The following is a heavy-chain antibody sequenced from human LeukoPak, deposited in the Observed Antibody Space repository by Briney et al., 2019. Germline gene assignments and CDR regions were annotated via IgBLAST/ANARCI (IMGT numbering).Heavy chain of an antibody. CDR2: IYYSGST. Sequence: SETLSLTCTVPGGSISSYYWSLIRQPPWKGLEWIGYIYYSGSTNYNPSLKSRVTISVDTSKNQFSLKLSSVTAADTAVYYCARVYYDSSDAFDIWGQGTMVTVSS. J-gene: IGHJ3*02. D-gene: IGHD3-22*01. V-gene: IGHV4-59*01. CDR1: GGSISSYY. CDR3: ARVYYDSSDAFDI.